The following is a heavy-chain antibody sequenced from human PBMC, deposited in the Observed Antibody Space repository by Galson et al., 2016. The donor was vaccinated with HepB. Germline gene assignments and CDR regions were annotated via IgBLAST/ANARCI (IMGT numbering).Heavy chain of an antibody. CDR2: IKSKTDDGTT. CDR1: GFTFTNAW. D-gene: IGHD2-15*01. CDR3: TTILRGVAGA. Sequence: PLRLSCAASGFTFTNAWMNWVRQAPGKGLEWVGRIKSKTDDGTTDYAAPVQGRFTISRDDSKNTLYLQMNGLKTEDTAVYYCTTILRGVAGAWGQGALVTVSS. V-gene: IGHV3-15*01. J-gene: IGHJ5*02.